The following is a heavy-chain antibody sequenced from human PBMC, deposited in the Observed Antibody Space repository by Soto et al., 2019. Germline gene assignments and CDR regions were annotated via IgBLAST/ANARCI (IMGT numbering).Heavy chain of an antibody. J-gene: IGHJ6*02. D-gene: IGHD4-4*01. CDR2: IIPIFGTA. CDR1: GGTFSSYA. CDR3: ARAGDYSKTHYYYGMDV. Sequence: GASVKVSCKASGGTFSSYAISWVRQAPGQGLEWMGGIIPIFGTANYARKFQGRVTITADKSTSTAYMELSSLRSEDTAVYYCARAGDYSKTHYYYGMDVWGQGTTVTVSS. V-gene: IGHV1-69*06.